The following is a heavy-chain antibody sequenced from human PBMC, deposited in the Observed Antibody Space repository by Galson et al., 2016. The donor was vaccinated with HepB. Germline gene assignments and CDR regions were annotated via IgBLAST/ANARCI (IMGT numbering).Heavy chain of an antibody. V-gene: IGHV3-23*01. CDR2: VSGSGPIT. Sequence: SLRLSCAASGFTFTSYAMSWVRQAPGKGLEWVSAVSGSGPITYYTDSVKGRFTISRDNSKNTLYPQMNSLRAEDTAVYYWAKDTLVQGIIGGYLDYWGQGTLVTVSS. D-gene: IGHD3-10*01. CDR3: AKDTLVQGIIGGYLDY. CDR1: GFTFTSYA. J-gene: IGHJ4*02.